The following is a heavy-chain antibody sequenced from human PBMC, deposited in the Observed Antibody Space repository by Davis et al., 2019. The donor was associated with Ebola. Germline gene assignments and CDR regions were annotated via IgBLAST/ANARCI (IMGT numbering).Heavy chain of an antibody. V-gene: IGHV4-59*01. J-gene: IGHJ5*02. CDR3: ARAVVTPRAWFDP. CDR2: IYYSGST. CDR1: GGSISSYY. D-gene: IGHD4-23*01. Sequence: PSETLSLTCTVSGGSISSYYWSWIRQPPGKGLEWIGYIYYSGSTNYNPSLKSRVTISVDTSKNQFSLKLSSVTAADTAVYYCARAVVTPRAWFDPWGQGTLVTVSS.